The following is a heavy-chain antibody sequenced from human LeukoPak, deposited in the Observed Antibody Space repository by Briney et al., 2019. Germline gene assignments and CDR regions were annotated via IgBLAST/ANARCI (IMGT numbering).Heavy chain of an antibody. D-gene: IGHD3-16*01. J-gene: IGHJ6*02. CDR2: INHNGNVN. V-gene: IGHV3-7*03. CDR1: GFTFSSYW. Sequence: GSLRLSCAASGFTFSSYWMNWARQAPGKGLEWVASINHNGNVNYYVDSVKGRFTISRDNAKNSLYLQMSSLRAEDTAVRFCARGGGLDVWGQGATVTVSS. CDR3: ARGGGLDV.